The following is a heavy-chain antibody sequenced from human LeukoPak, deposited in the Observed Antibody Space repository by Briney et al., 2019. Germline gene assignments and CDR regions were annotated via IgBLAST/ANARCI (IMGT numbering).Heavy chain of an antibody. CDR2: INHSGST. CDR3: AGGRRLVRGVYYYYYYYMDV. J-gene: IGHJ6*03. V-gene: IGHV4-34*01. CDR1: GGSFSGYY. Sequence: ASETLSLTCAVYGGSFSGYYWSWIRQPPGMGLEWIGEINHSGSTNYNPSLKSRGTISVDTSKNQFSLKLSSVTAADTAVYYCAGGRRLVRGVYYYYYYYMDVWGKGTTVTVSS. D-gene: IGHD3-10*01.